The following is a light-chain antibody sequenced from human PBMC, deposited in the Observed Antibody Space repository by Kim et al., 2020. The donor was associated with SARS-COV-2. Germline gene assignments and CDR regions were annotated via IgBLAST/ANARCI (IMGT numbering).Light chain of an antibody. CDR2: AAS. J-gene: IGKJ1*01. Sequence: ASGGDRVTITCRASQDISNYLDWFQLKPGKAPKLLIYAASALQPGVPSRFSGSGSGTDFTLTVTSLQPEDVATYYCQKCDSAPWTFGQGTKVDIK. CDR1: QDISNY. CDR3: QKCDSAPWT. V-gene: IGKV1-27*01.